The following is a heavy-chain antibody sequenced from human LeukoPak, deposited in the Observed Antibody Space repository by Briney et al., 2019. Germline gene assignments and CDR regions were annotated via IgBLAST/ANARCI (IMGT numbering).Heavy chain of an antibody. Sequence: SETLSLTCTVSGGSISSYYWNWIRQPAGKGLEWIGRIYTSGSTNYNPSLKSRVTMSVDTSKNQFSLKLSSVTAADTAVYYCMRERREDNSYFDAFDIWGHGTTVTASS. J-gene: IGHJ3*02. CDR3: MRERREDNSYFDAFDI. D-gene: IGHD4-11*01. CDR1: GGSISSYY. CDR2: IYTSGST. V-gene: IGHV4-4*07.